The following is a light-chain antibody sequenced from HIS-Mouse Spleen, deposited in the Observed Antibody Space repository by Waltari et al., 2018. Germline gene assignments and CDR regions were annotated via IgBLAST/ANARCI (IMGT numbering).Light chain of an antibody. J-gene: IGLJ2*01. CDR2: EDS. V-gene: IGLV3-10*01. Sequence: SYELTQPPSVSVSPGQTARITSSGDALPTKYAYWYQQKSGQAPCLVIQEDSQRPSRIPERFSGSSSGQMATLTISGAQVENEADYYCYSTDSSGNRRVFGGGTKLTVL. CDR1: ALPTKY. CDR3: YSTDSSGNRRV.